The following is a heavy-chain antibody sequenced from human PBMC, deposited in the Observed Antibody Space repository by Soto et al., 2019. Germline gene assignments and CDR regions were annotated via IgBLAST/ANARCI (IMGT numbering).Heavy chain of an antibody. Sequence: GGSLSLSCAASGFTFDDYAMHWVRQAPGKGLEWVSGISANGRRIGYADSVKGRFTISRDNAKNSLHLQMNSLRPEDTAVYYCTTDIISYYYYGMDVWGQGTTVTVSS. CDR2: ISANGRRI. J-gene: IGHJ6*02. CDR1: GFTFDDYA. CDR3: TTDIISYYYYGMDV. V-gene: IGHV3-9*01.